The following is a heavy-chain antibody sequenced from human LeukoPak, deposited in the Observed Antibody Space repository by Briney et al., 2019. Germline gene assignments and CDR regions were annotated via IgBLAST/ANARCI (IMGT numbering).Heavy chain of an antibody. CDR3: ARATTSNTYYYDSSGYYFDY. J-gene: IGHJ4*02. D-gene: IGHD3-22*01. V-gene: IGHV4-34*01. CDR1: GGSFSGYY. Sequence: SETLSLTCAVYGGSFSGYYWSWIRQPPGKGLEWIGEINHSGSTNYNPSLKSQVTISVDTSKNQFSLKLSSVTAADTAVYYCARATTSNTYYYDSSGYYFDYWGQGTLVTVSS. CDR2: INHSGST.